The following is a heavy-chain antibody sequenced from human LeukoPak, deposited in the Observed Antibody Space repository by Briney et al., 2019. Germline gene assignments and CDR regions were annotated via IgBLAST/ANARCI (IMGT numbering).Heavy chain of an antibody. V-gene: IGHV3-7*01. D-gene: IGHD6-19*01. CDR3: ARQVSSGWYLRFDP. J-gene: IGHJ5*02. CDR1: GFTFSSYW. Sequence: GGSLRLSCAASGFTFSSYWMSWVRQAPGKGLEWVANIKQDGSEKYYVDSVKGRFTISRDNAKNSLYLQMNSLRAEDTAVYYCARQVSSGWYLRFDPWGQGTLVTVSS. CDR2: IKQDGSEK.